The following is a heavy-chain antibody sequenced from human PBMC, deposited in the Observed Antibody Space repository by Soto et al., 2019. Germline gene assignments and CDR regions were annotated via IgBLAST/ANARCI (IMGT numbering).Heavy chain of an antibody. CDR1: GGFIISCGYS. D-gene: IGHD2-8*01. CDR2: IYHSGST. V-gene: IGHV4-30-2*01. J-gene: IGHJ6*02. CDR3: ARARRRGSVVGVYYGLDV. Sequence: SETLSLTCAVSGGFIISCGYSWSWIRQPPGKGLEWIGYIYHSGSTYYTPSLKSRVTISMDKPNNQFSLTVTSLTAADTAVYYCARARRRGSVVGVYYGLDVWGQGTRVSVSS.